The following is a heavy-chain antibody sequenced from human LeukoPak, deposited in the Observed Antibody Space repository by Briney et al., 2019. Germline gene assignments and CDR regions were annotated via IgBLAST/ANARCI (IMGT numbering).Heavy chain of an antibody. V-gene: IGHV1-2*02. CDR2: INPNSGGT. CDR3: ARDCFMSSGGSCYSDY. D-gene: IGHD2-15*01. Sequence: GASVKVSCKASGYTFTGCYMHWVRQAPGQGLEWMGWINPNSGGTNYAQKFQGRVTMTRDTSISTAYMELSRLRSDDTAVYYCARDCFMSSGGSCYSDYWGQGTLVTVSS. CDR1: GYTFTGCY. J-gene: IGHJ4*02.